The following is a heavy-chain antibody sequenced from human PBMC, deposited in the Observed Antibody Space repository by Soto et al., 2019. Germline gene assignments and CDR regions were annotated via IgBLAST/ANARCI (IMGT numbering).Heavy chain of an antibody. D-gene: IGHD4-17*01. V-gene: IGHV4-59*01. CDR1: DGSISGYY. CDR3: ARVPYGDRRFDY. J-gene: IGHJ4*02. CDR2: IYYSGST. Sequence: PLETLSHTCPVSDGSISGYYWSWIRQPTGKGLEWIGYIYYSGSTNYNPSLKSRVTISVDTSKNQFSLKLSSVTAADTALYYCARVPYGDRRFDYWGQGTLVTVSS.